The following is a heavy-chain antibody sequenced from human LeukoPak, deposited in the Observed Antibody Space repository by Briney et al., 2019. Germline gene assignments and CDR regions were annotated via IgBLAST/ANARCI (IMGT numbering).Heavy chain of an antibody. V-gene: IGHV3-23*01. CDR2: VSASGGNT. CDR3: GKGLYHDYSGIGDY. J-gene: IGHJ4*02. D-gene: IGHD3-16*01. Sequence: GGSLNLSCEASGFPFRSYAMAWVRQAPGKGLGWASAVSASGGNTYYADSVKGRFTISRDNSKNTLYLQVNSLRAEDTAVYYCGKGLYHDYSGIGDYWGQGTLVTVSS. CDR1: GFPFRSYA.